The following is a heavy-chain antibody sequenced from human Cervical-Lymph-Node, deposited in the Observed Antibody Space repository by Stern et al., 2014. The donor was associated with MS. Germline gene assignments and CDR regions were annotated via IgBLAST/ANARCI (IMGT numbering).Heavy chain of an antibody. Sequence: EVQLVESGGGLVQPGGFLRLSCAASGFTFSSYAMSWVRQAPGKGLEWVSAISGSGGSTYYADSVKGRFTISRDNSKNTLYLQMNSLRAEDTAVYYCAKARITIFGVVTAYDYWGQGTLVTVSS. D-gene: IGHD3-3*01. CDR1: GFTFSSYA. J-gene: IGHJ4*02. CDR3: AKARITIFGVVTAYDY. CDR2: ISGSGGST. V-gene: IGHV3-23*04.